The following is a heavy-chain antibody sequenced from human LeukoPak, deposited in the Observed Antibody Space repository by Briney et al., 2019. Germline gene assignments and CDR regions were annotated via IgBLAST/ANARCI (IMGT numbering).Heavy chain of an antibody. CDR2: INHSGST. Sequence: SETLSLTCAVYGGSFSGYYWSWIRQPPGKGLEWIGEINHSGSTNYNPSLKSRVTISVDTPKNQFSLKLSSVTAADTAVYYCARDSGVDGEYFDYWGQGTLVTVSS. J-gene: IGHJ4*02. CDR1: GGSFSGYY. CDR3: ARDSGVDGEYFDY. V-gene: IGHV4-34*01. D-gene: IGHD5-12*01.